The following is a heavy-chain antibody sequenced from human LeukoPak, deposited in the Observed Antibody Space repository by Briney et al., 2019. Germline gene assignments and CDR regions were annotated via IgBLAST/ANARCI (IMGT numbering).Heavy chain of an antibody. CDR3: ARSVRSGYDLYFDY. CDR2: FYYSGST. D-gene: IGHD5-12*01. CDR1: GGSISSSSYY. J-gene: IGHJ4*02. V-gene: IGHV4-39*01. Sequence: SETLSLTCTVSGGSISSSSYYWGWIRPPPGKGLEWIGSFYYSGSTYYTPSLKSRVTISVDSSKHQFSLKLSSVTAADTAVYYCARSVRSGYDLYFDYWGQGTLVTVSS.